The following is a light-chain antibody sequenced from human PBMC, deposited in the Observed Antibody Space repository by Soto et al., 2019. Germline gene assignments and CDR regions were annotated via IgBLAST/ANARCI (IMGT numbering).Light chain of an antibody. V-gene: IGLV1-44*01. Sequence: QSVLTQPPSASGTPGQRVTISCSGSSSNIGPNTVNWYRQRPGEAPKFLIHNNSQRPSGVPDRFSGSKSGTSASLAISGLQSEDEADYYCAAWDDRVNGPVFGGGTKLTVL. CDR1: SSNIGPNT. CDR3: AAWDDRVNGPV. CDR2: NNS. J-gene: IGLJ2*01.